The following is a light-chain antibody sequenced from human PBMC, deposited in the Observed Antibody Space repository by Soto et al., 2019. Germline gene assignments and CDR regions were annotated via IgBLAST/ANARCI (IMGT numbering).Light chain of an antibody. Sequence: QSALTQPASVSGSPGQSITVSCTGGTSDVGSYNLVSWYQQHPGKAPKLILHEDTERPSGVSHRFSGSRSGNTASLTISGLEDEDEAHYYCCSYAGRNTFLSGEGTKRTVL. CDR2: EDT. CDR3: CSYAGRNTFL. CDR1: TSDVGSYNL. J-gene: IGLJ2*01. V-gene: IGLV2-23*02.